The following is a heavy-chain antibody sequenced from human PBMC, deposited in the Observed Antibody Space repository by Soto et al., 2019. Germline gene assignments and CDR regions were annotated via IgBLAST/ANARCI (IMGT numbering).Heavy chain of an antibody. CDR1: GFTFSSYA. CDR3: AKVIVVVPAAIYYYYGMDV. J-gene: IGHJ6*02. Sequence: GGSLRLSCAASGFTFSSYAMSWVRQAPGKGLEWVSAISGSGGSTYYADSVKGRFTISRDNSKNTLYLQMNSLRAEDTAVYYCAKVIVVVPAAIYYYYGMDVWGQGTTVTVSS. D-gene: IGHD2-2*01. V-gene: IGHV3-23*01. CDR2: ISGSGGST.